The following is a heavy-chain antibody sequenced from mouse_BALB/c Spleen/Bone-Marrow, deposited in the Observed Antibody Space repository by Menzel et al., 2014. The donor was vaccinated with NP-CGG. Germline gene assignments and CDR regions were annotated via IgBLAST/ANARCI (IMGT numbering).Heavy chain of an antibody. V-gene: IGHV1S81*02. CDR1: GYTFTSYY. CDR3: TRSGTSWLRRSWYFDV. CDR2: INPSNGGT. Sequence: QVHVKQSGAELAKPGASVKLSCKASGYTFTSYYMYWVKQRPGQGLEWIGEINPSNGGTNFNEKFKSKATLTVDKSSSTAYMQLSSLTSEDSAVYYCTRSGTSWLRRSWYFDVWGAGTTVTVSS. J-gene: IGHJ1*01. D-gene: IGHD2-2*01.